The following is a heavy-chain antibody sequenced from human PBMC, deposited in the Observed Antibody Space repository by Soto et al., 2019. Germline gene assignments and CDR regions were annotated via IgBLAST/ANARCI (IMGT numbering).Heavy chain of an antibody. CDR1: GYTFTSYY. CDR2: INPSGGST. Sequence: ASVKVSCKASGYTFTSYYMHWVRQAPGQGLEWMGIINPSGGSTSYAQKFQGRVTMTRDTSTSTVYMELSSLRSEDPAVYYCARDLDYYDSSGPFDNWGKGTLVTVSS. V-gene: IGHV1-46*01. J-gene: IGHJ4*02. D-gene: IGHD3-22*01. CDR3: ARDLDYYDSSGPFDN.